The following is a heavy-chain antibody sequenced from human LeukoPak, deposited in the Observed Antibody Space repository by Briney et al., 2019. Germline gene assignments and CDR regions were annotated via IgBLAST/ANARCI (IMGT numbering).Heavy chain of an antibody. J-gene: IGHJ4*02. Sequence: SVKVSCKASGGTFSSYAISWVRQAPGQGLEWMGGIIPIFGTANYAQKFQGRVTITADKSTSTAYMELSSLRSEDTAVYYCARVANYYDSSGYQDYYFDYWDQGTLVTVSS. CDR3: ARVANYYDSSGYQDYYFDY. V-gene: IGHV1-69*06. CDR1: GGTFSSYA. CDR2: IIPIFGTA. D-gene: IGHD3-22*01.